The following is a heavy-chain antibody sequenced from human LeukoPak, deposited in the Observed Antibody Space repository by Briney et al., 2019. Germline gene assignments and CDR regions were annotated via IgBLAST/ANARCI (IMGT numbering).Heavy chain of an antibody. D-gene: IGHD5-12*01. CDR3: ARGVTGDGYNLSGAFDI. V-gene: IGHV3-66*01. Sequence: GGSLRLSCAASGFTVSSNYMSWVRQAPGKGLEWVSVIYSGGSTYYADSVKGRFTVSRDNSKNTLYLQMNSLRAEDTAVYYCARGVTGDGYNLSGAFDIWGQGTMVTVSS. CDR2: IYSGGST. CDR1: GFTVSSNY. J-gene: IGHJ3*02.